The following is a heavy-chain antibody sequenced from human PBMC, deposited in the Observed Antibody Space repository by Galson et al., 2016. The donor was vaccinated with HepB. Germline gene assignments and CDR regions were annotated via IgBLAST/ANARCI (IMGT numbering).Heavy chain of an antibody. CDR3: ARVIQGDDHNDPGSGC. D-gene: IGHD5-24*01. CDR1: GFTFSSRW. Sequence: SLRLSCAASGFTFSSRWMHWVRQAPGKGLVWLARISAIGNSITYADSVKGRFTISRDNAKNTVYLQMSSLRAEDTAVYYCARVIQGDDHNDPGSGCWGQGTLVTVSS. CDR2: ISAIGNSI. J-gene: IGHJ4*02. V-gene: IGHV3-74*01.